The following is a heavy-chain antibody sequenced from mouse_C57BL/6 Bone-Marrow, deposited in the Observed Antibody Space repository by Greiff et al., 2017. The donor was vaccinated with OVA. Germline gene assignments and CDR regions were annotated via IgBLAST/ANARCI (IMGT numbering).Heavy chain of an antibody. J-gene: IGHJ3*01. Sequence: EVKVVESGGGLVQSGRSLRLSCATSGFPFSDFYMEWVRQAPGKGLEWIAASRNKANDYTTEYSASVKGRFIVSSDTSQSIIYHLMNAQRAEDAAIYYCARETTEAWFAYWGQGTLVTVSA. CDR1: GFPFSDFY. D-gene: IGHD2-1*01. CDR2: SRNKANDYTT. V-gene: IGHV7-1*01. CDR3: ARETTEAWFAY.